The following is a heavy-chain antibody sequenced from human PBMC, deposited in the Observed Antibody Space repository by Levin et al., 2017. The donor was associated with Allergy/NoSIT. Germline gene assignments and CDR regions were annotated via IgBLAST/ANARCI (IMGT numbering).Heavy chain of an antibody. CDR3: AKTARRLDS. J-gene: IGHJ5*01. V-gene: IGHV4-59*11. CDR1: GASMTDHY. CDR2: IFYTGDT. Sequence: TSETLSLTCTVSGASMTDHYWSWFRQPPGKGLESIGYIFYTGDTASNPSLKSRVTLSMDRSKNQFSLKLRSVSAADTAVYYCAKTARRLDSWGQGILVTVSS. D-gene: IGHD2-21*02.